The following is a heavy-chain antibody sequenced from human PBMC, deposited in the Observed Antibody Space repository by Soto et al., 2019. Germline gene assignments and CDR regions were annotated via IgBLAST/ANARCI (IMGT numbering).Heavy chain of an antibody. V-gene: IGHV5-10-1*01. CDR2: IDPSDSYT. CDR3: ARRLATHYDILTGYSYYYYGMDV. J-gene: IGHJ6*02. CDR1: GYSFTSYW. Sequence: GESLKISCKGSGYSFTSYWISWVRQMPGKGLEWMGRIDPSDSYTNYSPYFQGHVTISADKSISTAYLQWSSLKASDTAMYYCARRLATHYDILTGYSYYYYGMDVWGQGTTVTVSS. D-gene: IGHD3-9*01.